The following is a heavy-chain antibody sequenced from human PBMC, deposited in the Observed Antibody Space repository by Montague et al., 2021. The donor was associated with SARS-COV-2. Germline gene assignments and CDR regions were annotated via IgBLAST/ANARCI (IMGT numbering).Heavy chain of an antibody. CDR3: ARVFATVGAMDRNDY. Sequence: SLRLSCAASGFSFSSYEMNWVRQAPGKGLEWVSYISSSGSTIYYADSVKGRFTISRDNAKNSLYLQMNSLRAEDTAVYYCARVFATVGAMDRNDYGGQGTLVTVSS. CDR2: ISSSGSTI. V-gene: IGHV3-48*03. CDR1: GFSFSSYE. D-gene: IGHD1-26*01. J-gene: IGHJ4*02.